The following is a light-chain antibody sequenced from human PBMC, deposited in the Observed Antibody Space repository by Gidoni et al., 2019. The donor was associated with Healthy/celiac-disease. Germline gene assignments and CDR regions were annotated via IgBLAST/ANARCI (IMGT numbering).Light chain of an antibody. J-gene: IGLJ3*02. CDR1: SSNIGSNY. V-gene: IGLV1-47*02. CDR2: SNN. Sequence: QSVLTQPPSASGTPGQRVTIACSGSSSNIGSNYVYWYQQIPGTAPKLLIYSNNQRPSGVPDRFSGSKAGTSASLAISGLRSDDEADYYCAAWDDSLSGFWVFGGGTNLTVL. CDR3: AAWDDSLSGFWV.